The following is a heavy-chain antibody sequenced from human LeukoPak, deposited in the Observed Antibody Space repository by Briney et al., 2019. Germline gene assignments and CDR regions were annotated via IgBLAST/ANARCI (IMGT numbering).Heavy chain of an antibody. Sequence: SVKVSCKASGYTFTGYYMHWVRQAPGQGLEWMGGIIPIFGTANYAQKFQGRVTITADESTSTAYMELSSLRSEDTAVYYCARFYGSSSLRGHFDYWGQGTLVTVSS. CDR3: ARFYGSSSLRGHFDY. D-gene: IGHD6-6*01. J-gene: IGHJ4*02. V-gene: IGHV1-69*13. CDR1: GYTFTGYY. CDR2: IIPIFGTA.